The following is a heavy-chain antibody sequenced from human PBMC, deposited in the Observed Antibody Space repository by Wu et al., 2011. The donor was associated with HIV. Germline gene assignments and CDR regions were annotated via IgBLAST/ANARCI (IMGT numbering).Heavy chain of an antibody. J-gene: IGHJ4*02. D-gene: IGHD2-21*01. CDR1: GYTFSNYG. V-gene: IGHV1-18*01. CDR2: ISAYNGDT. CDR3: ARIKYCGGDCARGPLDF. Sequence: QVQLVQSGAEVKKPGASVKVSCKASGYTFSNYGISWVRQAPGQGLEWMGWISAYNGDTNYAQKLQGRVTMTTETPTSTAYMELRSLRSDDTAVYYCARIKYCGGDCARGPLDFWGQGTLVTVSS.